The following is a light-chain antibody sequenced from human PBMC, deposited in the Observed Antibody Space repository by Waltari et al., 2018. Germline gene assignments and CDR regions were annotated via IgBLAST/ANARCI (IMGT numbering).Light chain of an antibody. CDR1: SSDIGCYHY. Sequence: QSALTQPASVSASPGQSITISCTGTSSDIGCYHYVSLYQQPPGKVPKLMIYDVARWPSGVSNRSSGSKSGNTASLTISGLQAEDEADYYCASYTSTNTVIFGGGTKVTVL. CDR2: DVA. J-gene: IGLJ2*01. V-gene: IGLV2-14*03. CDR3: ASYTSTNTVI.